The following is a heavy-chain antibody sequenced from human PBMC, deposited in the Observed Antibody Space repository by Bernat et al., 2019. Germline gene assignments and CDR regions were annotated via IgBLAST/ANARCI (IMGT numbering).Heavy chain of an antibody. Sequence: QLQPQESGPGLVKPSETLSLTCTVSGDSISSSTYYWGWIRQPPGKGLEWIGSVSNSESTYYNPSLKSRVTISVDTSKNQFSLKLNSVTAADTAVFYCARQRSGSYYMDAFDIWGQGTMVTVSS. D-gene: IGHD3-10*01. CDR3: ARQRSGSYYMDAFDI. CDR1: GDSISSSTYY. J-gene: IGHJ3*02. V-gene: IGHV4-39*01. CDR2: VSNSEST.